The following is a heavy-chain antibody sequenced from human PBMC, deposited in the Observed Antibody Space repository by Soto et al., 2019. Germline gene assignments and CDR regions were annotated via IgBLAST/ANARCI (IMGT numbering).Heavy chain of an antibody. Sequence: KVCWTGCGKSYISYVTGCVHQKPGKGLQWMGIIFPIDSYTRYGPSFQGQVTMSVDKSSSNAYLQWSSLKASDSAMYYCGRRAPGTSCIDSWGQGTRVSV. D-gene: IGHD6-13*01. CDR3: GRRAPGTSCIDS. CDR1: GKSYISYV. CDR2: IFPIDSYT. V-gene: IGHV5-51*07. J-gene: IGHJ4*02.